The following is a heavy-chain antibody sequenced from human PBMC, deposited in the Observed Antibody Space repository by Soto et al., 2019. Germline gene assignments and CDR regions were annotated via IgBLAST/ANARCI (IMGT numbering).Heavy chain of an antibody. Sequence: QVQLQQWGAGLLKPSATLSLTCAVYGGSFSGYYWRWIRQPPGKGLEWIGEINHSGSTNYNPSPKSPANISVNTSKNQFSLKLSSVTGADPDVYYCASVMAAARGGDIWGQGTMVTVSS. D-gene: IGHD6-13*01. CDR3: ASVMAAARGGDI. CDR1: GGSFSGYY. V-gene: IGHV4-34*01. J-gene: IGHJ3*02. CDR2: INHSGST.